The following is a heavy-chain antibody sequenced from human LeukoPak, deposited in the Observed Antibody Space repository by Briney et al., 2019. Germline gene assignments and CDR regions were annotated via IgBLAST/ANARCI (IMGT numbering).Heavy chain of an antibody. Sequence: GGSLRLSCAASGFTFSSSAMTWVRQAPGKGLEWVSLISGSGGNTYYADSVKGRFTISRDNSKNTLYLQMNSLRAEDTAVYHCAKDVQCTYWGQGTLVTVSS. CDR1: GFTFSSSA. J-gene: IGHJ4*02. CDR3: AKDVQCTY. D-gene: IGHD2-8*01. V-gene: IGHV3-23*01. CDR2: ISGSGGNT.